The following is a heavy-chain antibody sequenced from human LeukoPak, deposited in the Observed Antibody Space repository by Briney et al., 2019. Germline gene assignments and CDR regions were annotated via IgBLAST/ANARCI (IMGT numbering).Heavy chain of an antibody. CDR1: GFTFSSYW. CDR2: IKQDGSEK. J-gene: IGHJ6*02. D-gene: IGHD3-3*01. Sequence: GGSLRLSCAASGFTFSSYWMSWVRQAPGKGREWVANIKQDGSEKYYVDSVKGRFTISRDNAKNSLYLQMNSLRAEDTAVYYCARDTTDYDFWSGYGPSPYYYGMDVWGQGTTVTVSS. CDR3: ARDTTDYDFWSGYGPSPYYYGMDV. V-gene: IGHV3-7*01.